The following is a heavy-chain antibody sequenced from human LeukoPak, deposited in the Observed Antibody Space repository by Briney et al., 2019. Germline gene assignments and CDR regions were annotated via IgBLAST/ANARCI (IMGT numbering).Heavy chain of an antibody. CDR1: GFTFSSYS. Sequence: GGSLRLSCAASGFTFSSYSMNWVRQAPGEGLEWVSYISSLSGTIYYADSVKGRFTVSRDNAKNSLYLQMDSLRADDTAAYYCARGATDTTRWFDPWGQGTLVTVSS. D-gene: IGHD1-7*01. CDR2: ISSLSGTI. J-gene: IGHJ5*02. CDR3: ARGATDTTRWFDP. V-gene: IGHV3-48*01.